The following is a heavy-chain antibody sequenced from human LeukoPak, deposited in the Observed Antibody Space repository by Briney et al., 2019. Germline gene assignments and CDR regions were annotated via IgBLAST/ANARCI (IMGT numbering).Heavy chain of an antibody. CDR3: ARLDIAVAGTFDP. V-gene: IGHV1-2*06. Sequence: ASVMVSCKASKYTFSAYYVHWVRQAPGQGLEWMGRIDPNSGVRNYPQKFQGRVTMTRDTSISTAYMELSRLRSDDTAVYYCARLDIAVAGTFDPWGQGTLVTVSS. CDR1: KYTFSAYY. J-gene: IGHJ5*02. CDR2: IDPNSGVR. D-gene: IGHD6-19*01.